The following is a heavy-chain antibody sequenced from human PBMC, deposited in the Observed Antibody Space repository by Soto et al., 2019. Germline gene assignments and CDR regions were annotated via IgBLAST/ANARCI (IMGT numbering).Heavy chain of an antibody. Sequence: EVQLVESGGGLVKPGGSLRLSCAASGFTFTRYSMNWVRQAPGKGLAWVSSISSTTNHIYYEDSMKGRFTISRDNAKNARYLEMNSLRAEDTAVYYCARESEDLTSNFDYWGQGTLVTVSS. CDR1: GFTFTRYS. CDR2: ISSTTNHI. CDR3: ARESEDLTSNFDY. J-gene: IGHJ4*02. V-gene: IGHV3-21*06.